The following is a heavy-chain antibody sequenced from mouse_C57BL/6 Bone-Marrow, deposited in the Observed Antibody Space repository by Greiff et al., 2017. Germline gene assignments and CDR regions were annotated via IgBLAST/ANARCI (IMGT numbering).Heavy chain of an antibody. Sequence: VQLKESGPELVKPGASVKISCKASGYSFTGYYMNWVKQSPEKSLEWIGEINPSTGGTTYNQKFKAKATLTVDKSSSTAYMQLKSLTSEDSAVYYCARPLAYYSNYWYFDVWGTGTTVTVSS. J-gene: IGHJ1*03. V-gene: IGHV1-42*01. D-gene: IGHD2-5*01. CDR2: INPSTGGT. CDR1: GYSFTGYY. CDR3: ARPLAYYSNYWYFDV.